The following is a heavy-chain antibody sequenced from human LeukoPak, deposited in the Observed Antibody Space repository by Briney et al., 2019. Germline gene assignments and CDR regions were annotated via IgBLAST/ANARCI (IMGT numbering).Heavy chain of an antibody. CDR2: IYSGGST. D-gene: IGHD1-7*01. J-gene: IGHJ6*03. CDR1: GFTVSSNY. Sequence: PGGSLRLSCAASGFTVSSNYMSWVRQAPGKGLEWVSVIYSGGSTYYADSVKGRFTISRDNSKKTLYLEMNSLGVEDTAVYYCAKSFLELEAYEYYMDVWGKGTTVTVSS. V-gene: IGHV3-53*01. CDR3: AKSFLELEAYEYYMDV.